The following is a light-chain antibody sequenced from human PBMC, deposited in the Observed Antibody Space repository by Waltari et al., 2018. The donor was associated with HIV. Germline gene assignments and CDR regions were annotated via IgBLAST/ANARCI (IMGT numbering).Light chain of an antibody. CDR1: QNVLNY. CDR3: QQREAWPPT. J-gene: IGKJ4*01. V-gene: IGKV3-11*01. CDR2: DAS. Sequence: EIVLTQSPATLSLSPGEGATLSCKASQNVLNYIAWYQRKPGQVPRLLVHDASKRATGVPVRFSGSGSETNFTLTISGLESEDVAIYYCQQREAWPPTFGGGTKVEIK.